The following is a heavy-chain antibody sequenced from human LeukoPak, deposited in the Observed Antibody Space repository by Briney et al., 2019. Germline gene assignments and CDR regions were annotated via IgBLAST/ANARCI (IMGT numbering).Heavy chain of an antibody. CDR1: GFTFSSYG. Sequence: GGSLRLSCAASGFTFSSYGMHWVRQAPGKGREWEAVISYDGSNKYYADSVKGRFTISRDNSKNTLYLQMNSLRAEDTAVYYCAKDQIVVVPAAMYPYYYGMDVWGKGTTVTVSS. CDR2: ISYDGSNK. V-gene: IGHV3-30*18. CDR3: AKDQIVVVPAAMYPYYYGMDV. D-gene: IGHD2-2*01. J-gene: IGHJ6*04.